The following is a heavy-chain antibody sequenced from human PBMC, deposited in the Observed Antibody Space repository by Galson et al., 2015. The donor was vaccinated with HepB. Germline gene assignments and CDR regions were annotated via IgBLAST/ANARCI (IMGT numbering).Heavy chain of an antibody. CDR2: INHSGST. D-gene: IGHD3-22*01. Sequence: ETLSLTCAVYGGSFSGYYWSWIRQPPGKGLEWIGEINHSGSTNYNPSLKSRVTISVDTSKNQFSLKLSSVTAADTAVYYCARGDYYDSSGYRDVRKSTWFDPWGQGTLVTVSS. CDR3: ARGDYYDSSGYRDVRKSTWFDP. J-gene: IGHJ5*02. V-gene: IGHV4-34*01. CDR1: GGSFSGYY.